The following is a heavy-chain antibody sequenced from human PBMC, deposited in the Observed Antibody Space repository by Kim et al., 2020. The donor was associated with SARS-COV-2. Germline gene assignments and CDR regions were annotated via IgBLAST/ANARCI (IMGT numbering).Heavy chain of an antibody. CDR2: GETT. CDR3: VRETAAFDY. V-gene: IGHV1-46*01. J-gene: IGHJ4*02. D-gene: IGHD2-15*01. Sequence: GETTIYDQKFQGRLTVTRDTSTSTVYMELSSLKSEDTAVYFCVRETAAFDYWGQGTLVTVSS.